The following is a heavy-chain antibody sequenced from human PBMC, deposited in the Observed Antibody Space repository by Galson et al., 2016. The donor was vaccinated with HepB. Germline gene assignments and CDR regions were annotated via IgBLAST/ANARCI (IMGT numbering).Heavy chain of an antibody. V-gene: IGHV1-69*13. J-gene: IGHJ6*03. CDR1: GGTFSTYD. Sequence: SVKVSCKASGGTFSTYDFNWVRQAPGQGLEWMGGISHIFGTTEYAQEFQGRVTITADESTSKGYMEISSLRSEDTAVYYCATVRRDTSSSGQFYYFYMDVWGIGTTVTVSS. D-gene: IGHD6-6*01. CDR2: ISHIFGTT. CDR3: ATVRRDTSSSGQFYYFYMDV.